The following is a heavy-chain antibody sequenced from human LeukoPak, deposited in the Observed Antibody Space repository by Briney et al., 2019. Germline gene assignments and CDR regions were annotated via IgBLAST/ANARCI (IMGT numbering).Heavy chain of an antibody. CDR2: ISYSGNN. Sequence: TSETLSLTCTVSGGSIGSYYWSWIRRPPGKGLVWIGYISYSGNNNYNPSLKNRVTISFDTSKNQFSLKLTSVTAADTAVYYCARSKVTENSSGWAYWGQGTLVTVSS. CDR1: GGSIGSYY. D-gene: IGHD6-19*01. J-gene: IGHJ4*02. V-gene: IGHV4-59*01. CDR3: ARSKVTENSSGWAY.